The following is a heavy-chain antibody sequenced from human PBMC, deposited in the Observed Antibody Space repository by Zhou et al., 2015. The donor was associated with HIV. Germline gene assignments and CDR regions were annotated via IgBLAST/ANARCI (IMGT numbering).Heavy chain of an antibody. D-gene: IGHD3-22*01. CDR3: AKGLYYYDAGVYYCEYLQH. Sequence: DVQLLESGGGLVQPGGSLRLSCAASGFTVTRYASYAMSWVRQAPGKGLEWVSSISDRGGHSTYYADSVKGRFTISRDDTKNTLYLDMSGLRAEDTAVYYCAKGLYYYDAGVYYCEYLQHWGQGTLVTVSS. V-gene: IGHV3-23*01. CDR1: GFTVTRYA. J-gene: IGHJ1*01. CDR2: ISDRGGHST.